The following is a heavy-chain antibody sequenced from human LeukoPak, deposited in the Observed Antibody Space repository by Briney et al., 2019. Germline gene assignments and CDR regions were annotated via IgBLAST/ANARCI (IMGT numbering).Heavy chain of an antibody. D-gene: IGHD3-10*01. Sequence: SETLSLTCTVSGYSISSGYYWGWIRQPPGKGLEWIGSIYHSGSTYYNPSLKSRVTISVYTSKNQFSLKLRSVPAADPAVYYCASEPSMVRGVIIDYYYMDVWGKGTTVTVSS. J-gene: IGHJ6*03. CDR1: GYSISSGYY. CDR2: IYHSGST. V-gene: IGHV4-38-2*02. CDR3: ASEPSMVRGVIIDYYYMDV.